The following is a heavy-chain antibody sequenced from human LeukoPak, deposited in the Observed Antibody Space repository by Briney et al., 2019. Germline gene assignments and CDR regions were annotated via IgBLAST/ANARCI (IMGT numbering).Heavy chain of an antibody. CDR3: AGTQHGELDY. V-gene: IGHV4-4*07. CDR1: GGSISSYY. J-gene: IGHJ4*02. D-gene: IGHD7-27*01. Sequence: SETLSLTCTVSGGSISSYYWIWVRQPAGKGLEWIGRIHTSGSTNYNPSLKSRVTMSLDTSKNQFSLKLTSVTAADTAVFYCAGTQHGELDYWGQGALVTVSS. CDR2: IHTSGST.